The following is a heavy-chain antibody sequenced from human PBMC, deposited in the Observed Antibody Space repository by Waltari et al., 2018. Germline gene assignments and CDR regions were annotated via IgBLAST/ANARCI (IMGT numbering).Heavy chain of an antibody. Sequence: QVQLQESGPGLVKPSETLSLTCAVSGYSISSGYYWGWIRQPPGKGLEWIGSIYHSGSTYYNPSLKSRVTISVDTSKNQFSLKLSSVTAADTAVYYCARPAYSSGWYWDYWGQGTLVTVSS. V-gene: IGHV4-38-2*01. CDR3: ARPAYSSGWYWDY. CDR2: IYHSGST. D-gene: IGHD6-19*01. J-gene: IGHJ4*02. CDR1: GYSISSGYY.